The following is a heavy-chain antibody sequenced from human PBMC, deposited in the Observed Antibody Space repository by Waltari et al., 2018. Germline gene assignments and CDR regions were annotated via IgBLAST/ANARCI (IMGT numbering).Heavy chain of an antibody. CDR3: ARANTIFGVIRTWYYMDV. D-gene: IGHD3-3*01. CDR1: GGSFSGYY. Sequence: QVQLQQWGAGLLKPSETLSLTCVVSGGSFSGYYWRWSRQPPGKGLEWFGEINRSGRTNYNPSLKSRVTISIDTSKIQFSLKLRSVTVADTAVYYCARANTIFGVIRTWYYMDVWGKGTPVTVSS. CDR2: INRSGRT. V-gene: IGHV4-34*01. J-gene: IGHJ6*03.